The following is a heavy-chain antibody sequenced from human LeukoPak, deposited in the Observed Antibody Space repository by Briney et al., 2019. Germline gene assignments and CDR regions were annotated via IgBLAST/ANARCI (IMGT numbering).Heavy chain of an antibody. D-gene: IGHD3-3*01. CDR1: GYSFTNYW. Sequence: GESLKISCKASGYSFTNYWIGWVRQMPGKGLEWMGIIYPGDSNTKYSPSLQGQVTISVDKSISTAYLQWSSLKASDTAMYYCARHEAPNAWSGYSTPDYWGQGTLVTVSS. CDR3: ARHEAPNAWSGYSTPDY. V-gene: IGHV5-51*01. J-gene: IGHJ4*02. CDR2: IYPGDSNT.